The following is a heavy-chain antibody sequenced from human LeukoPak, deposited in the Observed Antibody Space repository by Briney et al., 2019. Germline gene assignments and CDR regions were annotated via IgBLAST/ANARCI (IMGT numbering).Heavy chain of an antibody. CDR3: ARGGGRQWLVRY. V-gene: IGHV4-34*01. J-gene: IGHJ4*02. CDR2: INHSGST. D-gene: IGHD6-19*01. Sequence: PSETLSFTCAVYGGSFSGYYWSWIRQPPGKGLEWIGEINHSGSTNYNPSLKSRVTISVDTSKNQFSLKLSSVTAADTAVYYCARGGGRQWLVRYWGQGTLVTVSS. CDR1: GGSFSGYY.